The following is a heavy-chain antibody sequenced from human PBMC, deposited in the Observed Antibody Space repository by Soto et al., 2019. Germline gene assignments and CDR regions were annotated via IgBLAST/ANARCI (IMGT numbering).Heavy chain of an antibody. V-gene: IGHV4-59*11. J-gene: IGHJ4*02. CDR3: ARGHSNTWYYFDY. D-gene: IGHD6-13*01. Sequence: SETLSLTCTVSGGSISSHYWSWIRQPPGKGLECIGYIYYSGSTTYNPSLKSRVTISVDTSKNQFSLKLSSVTAADTAVYYCARGHSNTWYYFDYWGQGTLVTVSS. CDR2: IYYSGST. CDR1: GGSISSHY.